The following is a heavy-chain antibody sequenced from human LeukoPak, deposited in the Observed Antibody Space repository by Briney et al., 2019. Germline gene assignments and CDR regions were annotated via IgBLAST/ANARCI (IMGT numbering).Heavy chain of an antibody. CDR1: GFTFSNHW. CDR3: ARSNFWSFDY. J-gene: IGHJ4*02. Sequence: GGSLRLSCADSGFTFSNHWMSWVRQAPGKGLEWVAIIKPDGSEKSYVDSVKGRFTISRDNAKNSLYLQMNSLRDEDTAVYYCARSNFWSFDYWGQGTLVTVSS. V-gene: IGHV3-7*04. CDR2: IKPDGSEK. D-gene: IGHD1-1*01.